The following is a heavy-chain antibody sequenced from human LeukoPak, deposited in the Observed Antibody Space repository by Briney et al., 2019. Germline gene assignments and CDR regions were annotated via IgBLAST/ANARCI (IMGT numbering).Heavy chain of an antibody. CDR3: ARGRKYYFDY. CDR2: IYYSGST. V-gene: IGHV4-39*07. CDR1: GGSISSSSYY. J-gene: IGHJ4*02. Sequence: PSETLSLTCTVSGGSISSSSYYWGWIRQPPGKGLEWIGSIYYSGSTYYNPSLKSRVTMSVDTSKNQFSLKLSSVTAADTAVYYCARGRKYYFDYWGQGTLVTVSS.